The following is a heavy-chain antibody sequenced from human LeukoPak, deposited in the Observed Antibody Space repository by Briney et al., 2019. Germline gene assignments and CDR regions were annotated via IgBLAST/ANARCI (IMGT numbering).Heavy chain of an antibody. V-gene: IGHV3-33*01. J-gene: IGHJ4*02. CDR2: IWYDGSNK. Sequence: GGSLRLSCAASGFTFSSYGMQWVRQAPGKGLEWVAVIWYDGSNKYYADSVKGRFTISRDNSKNTLYLQMNSLSAEATAVYYCARGYCSGGSCYSGSDYWGQGTLVTVSS. D-gene: IGHD2-15*01. CDR1: GFTFSSYG. CDR3: ARGYCSGGSCYSGSDY.